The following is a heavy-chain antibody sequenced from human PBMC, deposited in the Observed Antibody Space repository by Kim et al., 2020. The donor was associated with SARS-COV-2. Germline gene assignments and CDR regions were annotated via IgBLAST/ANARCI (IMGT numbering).Heavy chain of an antibody. J-gene: IGHJ6*02. CDR3: AREAVPAVNYYYYGMDV. Sequence: GGSLRLSCAASGFTVSSNYMSWVRQAPGKGLEWVSVIYSGGGTYYADSVKGRFTISRDNSKNTLYLQMNSLRAEDTAVYYCAREAVPAVNYYYYGMDVWGQGTTVTVSS. V-gene: IGHV3-66*01. D-gene: IGHD2-2*01. CDR1: GFTVSSNY. CDR2: IYSGGGT.